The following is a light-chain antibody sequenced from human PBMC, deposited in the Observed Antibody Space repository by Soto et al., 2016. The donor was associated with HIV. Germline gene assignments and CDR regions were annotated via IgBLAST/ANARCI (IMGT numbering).Light chain of an antibody. V-gene: IGLV3-19*01. CDR1: SLRTYY. J-gene: IGLJ2*01. CDR2: GQN. Sequence: SSELTQDPAVSVALGQTVRITCQADSLRTYYASWYRQKPGQAPVLVIYGQNNRPSGIPDRFSGSSSGNTASLTITGAQAEDEADYYCNSRDNSGNHILFGGGTKLTVL. CDR3: NSRDNSGNHIL.